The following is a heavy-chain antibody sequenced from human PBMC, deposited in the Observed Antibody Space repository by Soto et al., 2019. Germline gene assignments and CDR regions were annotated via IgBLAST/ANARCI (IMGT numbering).Heavy chain of an antibody. V-gene: IGHV3-66*01. CDR2: IYSADNT. CDR1: GLSVXSND. CDR3: ARGSLY. J-gene: IGHJ4*01. Sequence: GGSLRLSCAASGLSVXSNDMSWVRQAPGKGLECVSIIYSADNTFYVDSVKGRFIISRDNSKNTVYLQMNSLRADDTAVYYCARGSLYWGQGTLVTVSS.